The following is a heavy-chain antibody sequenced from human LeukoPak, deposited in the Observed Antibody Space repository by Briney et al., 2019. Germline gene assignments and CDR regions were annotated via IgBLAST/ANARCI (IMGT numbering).Heavy chain of an antibody. V-gene: IGHV4-61*02. J-gene: IGHJ2*01. CDR1: GGSISSGSYY. CDR2: IYTSGST. CDR3: ARVSSSWYQDWYFDL. Sequence: SQTLSLTCTVSGGSISSGSYYWSWIRQPAGKGLAWIGRIYTSGSTNYNPSLKSRITISVDTSKNQFSLKLSSVTAADTAVYYCARVSSSWYQDWYFDLWGRGTLVTVSS. D-gene: IGHD6-13*01.